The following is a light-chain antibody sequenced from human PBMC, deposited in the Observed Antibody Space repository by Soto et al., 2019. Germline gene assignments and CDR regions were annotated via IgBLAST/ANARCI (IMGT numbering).Light chain of an antibody. CDR2: EDN. CDR3: QSYDMSRAV. V-gene: IGLV6-57*02. Sequence: NFMLTQPHSVSESPGKTVTISCTGSSGSIASNYVQWYQQRPGSAPTTVIYEDNQRPSGVPDRFSGSIDLSSNSASLTISGLKTEDEADYYWQSYDMSRAVFGGGTQLTVL. CDR1: SGSIASNY. J-gene: IGLJ7*01.